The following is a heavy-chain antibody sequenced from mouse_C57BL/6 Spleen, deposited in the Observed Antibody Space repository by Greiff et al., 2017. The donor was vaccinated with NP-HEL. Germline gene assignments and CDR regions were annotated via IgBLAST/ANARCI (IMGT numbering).Heavy chain of an antibody. Sequence: QVQLQQPGAELVKPGASVKLSCKASGYTFTSYWMHWVKQRPGQGLEWIGMIHPNSGSTNYNEKFKSKATLTVDKSSSTAYMQLSSLTSEDSAVYYCARLTTVVAKDYWGQGTTLTVSS. CDR2: IHPNSGST. V-gene: IGHV1-64*01. D-gene: IGHD1-1*01. CDR1: GYTFTSYW. CDR3: ARLTTVVAKDY. J-gene: IGHJ2*01.